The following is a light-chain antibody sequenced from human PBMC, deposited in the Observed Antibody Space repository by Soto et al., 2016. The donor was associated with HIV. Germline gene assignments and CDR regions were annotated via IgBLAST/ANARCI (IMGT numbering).Light chain of an antibody. CDR1: SLRSYY. Sequence: SSELTQDPDVSVALGQTVRITCQGDSLRSYYVSWYQQKPGQAPVLLIYGKNNRPSGIPDRFSGSSSGNTASLTITGAQAEDEADYYCNSRDSTGKRYVFGTETKVTVL. V-gene: IGLV3-19*01. J-gene: IGLJ1*01. CDR3: NSRDSTGKRYV. CDR2: GKN.